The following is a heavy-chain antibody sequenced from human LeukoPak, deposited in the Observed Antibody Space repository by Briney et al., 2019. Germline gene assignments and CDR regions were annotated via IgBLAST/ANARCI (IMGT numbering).Heavy chain of an antibody. CDR1: GYTFTSHG. Sequence: ASVKVSCKASGYTFTSHGISWVRQAPGQGLEWMGWISAYNGNTNYAQKLQGRVTMTTDTSTSTAYMELRSLRSDDTAVYYCARDRGSSGYWVDAFDIWGQGTMVTVSS. J-gene: IGHJ3*02. D-gene: IGHD3-22*01. CDR3: ARDRGSSGYWVDAFDI. V-gene: IGHV1-18*01. CDR2: ISAYNGNT.